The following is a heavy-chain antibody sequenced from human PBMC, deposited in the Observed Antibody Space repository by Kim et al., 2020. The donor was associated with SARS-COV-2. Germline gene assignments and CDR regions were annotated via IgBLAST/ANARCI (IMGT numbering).Heavy chain of an antibody. J-gene: IGHJ4*02. Sequence: GGSLRLSCAASGFTFSSYAMSWVRQAPGKGLEWVSAISGGGGSTYYADSVKGRFTISRDNSKNTLYLQMNSLRAEDTAVYYCAKFTVFVIDWGDFDYWGQGTMVTVSS. CDR2: ISGGGGST. D-gene: IGHD3-16*02. V-gene: IGHV3-23*01. CDR1: GFTFSSYA. CDR3: AKFTVFVIDWGDFDY.